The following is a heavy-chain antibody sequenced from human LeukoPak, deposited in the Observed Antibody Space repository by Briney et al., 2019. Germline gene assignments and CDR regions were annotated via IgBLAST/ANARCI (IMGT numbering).Heavy chain of an antibody. CDR1: GYTFTSYD. V-gene: IGHV1-8*03. CDR2: MNPNSGNT. Sequence: ASVKVSCKASGYTFTSYDINWVRQATGQGLEWMGWMNPNSGNTGYAQKFQGRVTITRNTSISTAYMELSSLRSEDTAVYYCARVKALYCSSTSCYQGGYYYYMDVWGKGTTVTVSS. CDR3: ARVKALYCSSTSCYQGGYYYYMDV. D-gene: IGHD2-2*01. J-gene: IGHJ6*03.